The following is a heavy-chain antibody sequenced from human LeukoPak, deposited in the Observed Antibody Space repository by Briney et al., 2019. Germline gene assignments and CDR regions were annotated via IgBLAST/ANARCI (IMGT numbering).Heavy chain of an antibody. V-gene: IGHV3-21*01. J-gene: IGHJ4*02. CDR3: ARATSGIRDGYNWHFDY. CDR2: ITSSSIYI. D-gene: IGHD5-24*01. Sequence: GGSLRLSCAASGFTFSSYTMNWVRQSPGKGLEWVSSITSSSIYIYYADSVKGRFTISRDNAKNSLYLQMNSLRAEDTAIYYCARATSGIRDGYNWHFDYWGQGTLVTVSS. CDR1: GFTFSSYT.